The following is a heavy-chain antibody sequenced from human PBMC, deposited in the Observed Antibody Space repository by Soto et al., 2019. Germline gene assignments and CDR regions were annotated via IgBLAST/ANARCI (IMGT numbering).Heavy chain of an antibody. Sequence: QVQLVESGGGVVQPGRSLRLSCAASGFTFSNYGMQWVRQAPGKGLEWVAGVSRDGFTKFYAGSVKGRFAISRDNSKKTLDLQVNILSPEDTAVYYCVKEWHSDGYGAAFEVWGQGTMGTVSS. J-gene: IGHJ3*01. CDR2: VSRDGFTK. CDR3: VKEWHSDGYGAAFEV. V-gene: IGHV3-30*18. CDR1: GFTFSNYG. D-gene: IGHD5-18*01.